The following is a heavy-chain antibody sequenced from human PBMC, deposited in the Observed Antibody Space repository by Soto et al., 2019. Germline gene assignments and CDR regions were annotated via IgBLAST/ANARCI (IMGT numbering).Heavy chain of an antibody. CDR1: GFTFINAW. Sequence: EVQLVESGGGLVKPGGSLKLSCAASGFTFINAWMNWVRQDPGNGLEWVCRIRPKAASGTTEYAAPVKGRFTISRDDSEDTVYLQMNSLKSEETDVYYSMAMALAGSWDYWGQGTMVPVSS. CDR2: IRPKAASGTT. V-gene: IGHV3-15*07. CDR3: MAMALAGSWDY. D-gene: IGHD6-19*01. J-gene: IGHJ4*02.